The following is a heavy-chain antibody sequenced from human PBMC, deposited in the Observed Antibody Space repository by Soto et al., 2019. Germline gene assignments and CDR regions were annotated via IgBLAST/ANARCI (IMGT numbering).Heavy chain of an antibody. CDR3: ARANRYSSIAAIHPTLDKDYYYGMDV. CDR2: IIPIFGTA. D-gene: IGHD6-6*01. CDR1: GGTFSSYA. V-gene: IGHV1-69*01. Sequence: QVQLVQSGAEVKKPGSSVKVSCKASGGTFSSYAISWVRQAPGQGLEWMGGIIPIFGTANYAQKFQGRVTITADESTSTAYMELSSLRSEDTAVYYCARANRYSSIAAIHPTLDKDYYYGMDVWGQGTTVTVSS. J-gene: IGHJ6*02.